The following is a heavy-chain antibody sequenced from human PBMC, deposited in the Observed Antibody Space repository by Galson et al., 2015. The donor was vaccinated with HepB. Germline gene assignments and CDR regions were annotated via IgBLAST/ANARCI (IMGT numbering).Heavy chain of an antibody. Sequence: SVKVSCKASGGIFSSYAISWVRQAPGQGLEWMGGIIPIFGTANYAQKVQGRVTITADESTSTAYMELSSLITADTAVYYCARGVGAARPSKFDYWGQGNLVTVSS. V-gene: IGHV1-69*13. CDR2: IIPIFGTA. CDR3: ARGVGAARPSKFDY. D-gene: IGHD6-6*01. J-gene: IGHJ4*02. CDR1: GGIFSSYA.